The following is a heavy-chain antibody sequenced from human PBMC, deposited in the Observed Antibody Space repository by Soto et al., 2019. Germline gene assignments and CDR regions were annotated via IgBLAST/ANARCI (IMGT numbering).Heavy chain of an antibody. Sequence: GGSLRLSCAASGFTFSSYGMHWARQAPGKGLEWVAVIWYDGSNKYYADSVKGRFTISRDNSKNTLYLQMNSLRAEDTAVYYCARETYNWNPQEDYYYGMDVWGQGTTVTVSS. CDR3: ARETYNWNPQEDYYYGMDV. V-gene: IGHV3-33*01. CDR2: IWYDGSNK. CDR1: GFTFSSYG. J-gene: IGHJ6*02. D-gene: IGHD1-20*01.